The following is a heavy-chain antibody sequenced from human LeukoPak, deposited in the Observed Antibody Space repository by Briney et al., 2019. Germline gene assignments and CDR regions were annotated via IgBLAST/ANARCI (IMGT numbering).Heavy chain of an antibody. CDR2: IYYSGST. CDR3: ATTTVTTNWFDP. J-gene: IGHJ5*02. CDR1: GGSISSSSYY. V-gene: IGHV4-39*07. Sequence: SETLSLTCTVSGGSISSSSYYWGWIRQPPGKGLEWIGSIYYSGSTYYNPSLKSRVTISVDTSKNQFSLKLSSVTAADTAVYYCATTTVTTNWFDPWGQGTLVTVSS. D-gene: IGHD4-17*01.